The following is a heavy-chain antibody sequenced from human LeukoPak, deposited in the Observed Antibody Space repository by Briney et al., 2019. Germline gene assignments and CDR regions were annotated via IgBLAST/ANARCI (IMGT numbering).Heavy chain of an antibody. V-gene: IGHV4-4*07. J-gene: IGHJ3*02. CDR2: IYTSGST. CDR1: GGSISSYY. Sequence: PSETLSLTCTVSGGSISSYYWSWIRQPAGKGLEWIGRIYTSGSTNYNPSLKSRVTVSVDTSKNQFSLKLSSVTAADTAVYYCARVGYDYVWGSSDAFDIWGQGTMVTVSS. CDR3: ARVGYDYVWGSSDAFDI. D-gene: IGHD3-16*01.